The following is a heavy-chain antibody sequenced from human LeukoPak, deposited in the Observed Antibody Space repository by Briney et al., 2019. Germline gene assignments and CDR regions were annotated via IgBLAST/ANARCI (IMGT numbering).Heavy chain of an antibody. CDR3: ARDAPRSNSHLGY. Sequence: SQTLSLTCAISGDSVSSNSAAWNWIRQSPSRGLEWLGRTYYRSKWYNDYAVSVKGRITINPDTSKNQFSLQLNSVNSEDTAVYYCARDAPRSNSHLGYWGQGTLVTVSS. D-gene: IGHD4-23*01. CDR1: GDSVSSNSAA. J-gene: IGHJ4*02. V-gene: IGHV6-1*01. CDR2: TYYRSKWYN.